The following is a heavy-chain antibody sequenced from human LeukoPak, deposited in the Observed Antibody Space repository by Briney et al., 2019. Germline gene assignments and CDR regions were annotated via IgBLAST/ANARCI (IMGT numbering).Heavy chain of an antibody. J-gene: IGHJ4*02. D-gene: IGHD5-24*01. CDR2: ISYDGSNK. CDR1: GFTFSGYG. Sequence: GGSLRLSCAASGFTFSGYGMHWVRQAPGKGLEWVAVISYDGSNKYYADSVKGRFTIPRDNSKNTLYLQMNSLRAEDTAVYYCAKDHGRDGYNFDYWGQGTLVTVSS. CDR3: AKDHGRDGYNFDY. V-gene: IGHV3-30*18.